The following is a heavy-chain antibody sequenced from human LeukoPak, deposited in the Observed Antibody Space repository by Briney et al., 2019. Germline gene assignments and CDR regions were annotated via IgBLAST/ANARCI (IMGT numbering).Heavy chain of an antibody. CDR3: ARVSTPLTAYYYYGMDV. V-gene: IGHV1-69*13. D-gene: IGHD2-2*01. CDR1: GGTFSSYA. J-gene: IGHJ6*02. Sequence: GASVKVSCKASGGTFSSYAISWVRQAPGQGLEWMGGIIPIFGTANYAQKFQGRVTITADESTSTAYMELSSLRSEDTAVYYCARVSTPLTAYYYYGMDVWGQGTTVTVSS. CDR2: IIPIFGTA.